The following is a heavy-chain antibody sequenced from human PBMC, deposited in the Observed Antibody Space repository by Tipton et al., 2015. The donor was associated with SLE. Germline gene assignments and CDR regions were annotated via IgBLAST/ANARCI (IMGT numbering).Heavy chain of an antibody. CDR1: GFTFSSYA. Sequence: SLRLSCAASGFTFSSYAMHWVRQAPGKGLEWVAVISYDGSNKYYADSVKGRFTISRDNSKNTLYLQMNSLRAEDTAVYYCVKGALVVGDYWGQGTLVTVSS. D-gene: IGHD2-15*01. CDR3: VKGALVVGDY. CDR2: ISYDGSNK. J-gene: IGHJ4*02. V-gene: IGHV3-30-3*01.